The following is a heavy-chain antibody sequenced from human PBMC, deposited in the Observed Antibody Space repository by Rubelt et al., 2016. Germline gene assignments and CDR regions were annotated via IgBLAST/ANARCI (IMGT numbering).Heavy chain of an antibody. V-gene: IGHV3-23*04. CDR2: ISGSGGST. CDR1: GFTFSSYA. D-gene: IGHD3-10*01. CDR3: ARGIHRSWFSCYFDY. J-gene: IGHJ4*02. Sequence: EVQLVESGGGLVQPGGSLRLPCGASGFTFSSYAMSWVRQAPGKGLEWVSSISGSGGSTYYPDSVKGGFTFSRDNSKNTMALQMNSLRAEVTAVNYCARGIHRSWFSCYFDYWGQGSLVAVSS.